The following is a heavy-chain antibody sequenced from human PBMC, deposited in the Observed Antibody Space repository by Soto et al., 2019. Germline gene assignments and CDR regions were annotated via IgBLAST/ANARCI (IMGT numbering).Heavy chain of an antibody. CDR1: GFTFSSYA. J-gene: IGHJ5*02. V-gene: IGHV3-23*01. D-gene: IGHD2-15*01. Sequence: EVQLLESGGGLVQPGGSLRLSCAASGFTFSSYAMSWVRQAPGKGLEWVSAISGSGGSTYYADSVKGRFTISRDNSKNTLYLQMNSLRAEDTAVYYCAKDRYCSGGSCYPRVTGGNWFDPWGQGTLVTVSS. CDR3: AKDRYCSGGSCYPRVTGGNWFDP. CDR2: ISGSGGST.